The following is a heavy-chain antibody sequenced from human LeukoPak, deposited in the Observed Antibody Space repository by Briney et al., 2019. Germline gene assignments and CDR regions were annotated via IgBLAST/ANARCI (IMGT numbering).Heavy chain of an antibody. CDR1: GGSISSYY. CDR3: ASPFYYYGSGSADY. CDR2: IYTSGST. V-gene: IGHV4-4*07. J-gene: IGHJ4*02. Sequence: SETLSLTCTVSGGSISSYYWRWIRQPAGKGLEWIGRIYTSGSTNYNPSLKSRVTMSVDTSKKQFSLKLSSVAAADTAVYYCASPFYYYGSGSADYWGQGTLVTVSS. D-gene: IGHD3-10*01.